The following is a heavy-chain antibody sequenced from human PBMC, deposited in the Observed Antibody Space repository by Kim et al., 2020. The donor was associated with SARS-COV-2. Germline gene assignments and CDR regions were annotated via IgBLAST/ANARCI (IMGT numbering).Heavy chain of an antibody. Sequence: GGSLRLSCAASGFTFNTYSMHWVRQAPGKGLEWVAIISSDGNTDYYTDSVKGRFTISRDNSKNTLYLQMNSLRVEDTAVYYCARDRGAILGFGYWGQGTLVTVSS. CDR2: ISSDGNTD. CDR3: ARDRGAILGFGY. V-gene: IGHV3-30-3*01. D-gene: IGHD3-3*01. J-gene: IGHJ4*02. CDR1: GFTFNTYS.